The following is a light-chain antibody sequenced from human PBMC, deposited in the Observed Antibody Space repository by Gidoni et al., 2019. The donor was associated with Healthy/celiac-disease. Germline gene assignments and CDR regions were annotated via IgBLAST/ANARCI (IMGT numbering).Light chain of an antibody. J-gene: IGKJ1*01. CDR3: QQYYSSPPT. V-gene: IGKV4-1*01. CDR1: QSVLYSSNNKNY. Sequence: DIVMTQSPDSLAVSLGERATINFKSSQSVLYSSNNKNYLAWYQQKPGQPPKLLIYWASTRESGVPDRFSGSGSGTDFTVTISSLQAEDVAVYYCQQYYSSPPTFGQGTKVEIK. CDR2: WAS.